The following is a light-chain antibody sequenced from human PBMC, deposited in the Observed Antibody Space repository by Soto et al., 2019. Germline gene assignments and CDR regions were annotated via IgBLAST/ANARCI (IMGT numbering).Light chain of an antibody. J-gene: IGKJ5*01. CDR2: DAS. V-gene: IGKV3-11*01. Sequence: EIVLTQSPATLSLSPGERATLSCRASQSVRSYLAWYQQEPGQAPRLLIYDASNRATGIPARFSGSGSGTDFTRTISSLEPEDFAVYYCQQRSSWPITFGQGTRLEIK. CDR3: QQRSSWPIT. CDR1: QSVRSY.